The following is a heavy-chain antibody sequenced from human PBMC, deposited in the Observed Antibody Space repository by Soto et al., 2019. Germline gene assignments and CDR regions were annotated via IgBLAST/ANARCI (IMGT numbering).Heavy chain of an antibody. CDR2: IWYDGSNK. D-gene: IGHD1-26*01. CDR1: GFTFSSYG. V-gene: IGHV3-33*01. CDR3: ARDRLVGATETLDY. J-gene: IGHJ4*02. Sequence: GGSLRLSCAASGFTFSSYGMHWVRQAPGKGLEWVAVIWYDGSNKYYADSVKGRFTISRDNSKSTLYLQMNSLRAEDTAVYYCARDRLVGATETLDYWGQGTLVTVSS.